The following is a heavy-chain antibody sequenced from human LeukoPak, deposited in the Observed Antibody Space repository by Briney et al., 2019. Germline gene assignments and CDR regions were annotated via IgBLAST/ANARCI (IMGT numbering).Heavy chain of an antibody. Sequence: PSETLSLTCIVSGGSFSGYYWSWIRQPPGKGLEWIGEINHGGRTNYSPSLKSRVTTSVDTSKNQFSLKLSSVTAADTAVYYCARERGCSGGSCYPEGDWFDPWGQGTLVTVSS. CDR2: INHGGRT. CDR3: ARERGCSGGSCYPEGDWFDP. D-gene: IGHD2-15*01. CDR1: GGSFSGYY. J-gene: IGHJ5*02. V-gene: IGHV4-34*01.